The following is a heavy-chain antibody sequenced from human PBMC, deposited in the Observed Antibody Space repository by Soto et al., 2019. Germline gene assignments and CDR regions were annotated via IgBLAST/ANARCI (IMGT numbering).Heavy chain of an antibody. Sequence: PVKVSCKASGATFSSYAISWVRQPPGQGLEWMGGIIPIFGTANYAQKFQGRVTITADESTSTAYMELSSLRSEDTAVYYCARALERTTIYFDYWGQGTLVTVSS. CDR2: IIPIFGTA. J-gene: IGHJ4*02. D-gene: IGHD1-1*01. CDR3: ARALERTTIYFDY. V-gene: IGHV1-69*13. CDR1: GATFSSYA.